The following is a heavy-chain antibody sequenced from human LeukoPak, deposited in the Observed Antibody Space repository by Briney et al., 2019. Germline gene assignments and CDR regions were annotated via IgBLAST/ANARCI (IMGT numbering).Heavy chain of an antibody. CDR2: IKHDGSEK. CDR3: ATDRGWRTSGYYLYYLEY. V-gene: IGHV3-7*01. CDR1: GFIFTNYF. Sequence: GGSLRLSCAASGFIFTNYFMSWVRQAPGKGLEWVTSIKHDGSEKYYVDSVRGRFTISRDNTMNSLYLQMSSLRAEDTAVYYCATDRGWRTSGYYLYYLEYWGQGTLVTFSS. D-gene: IGHD3-3*01. J-gene: IGHJ4*02.